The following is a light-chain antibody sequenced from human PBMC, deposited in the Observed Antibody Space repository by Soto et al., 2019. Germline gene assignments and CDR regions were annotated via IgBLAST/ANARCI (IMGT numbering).Light chain of an antibody. V-gene: IGLV2-11*01. CDR2: DVS. CDR3: CSYAGSYTWV. CDR1: SSDVGGYNY. Sequence: QSALTQPRSVSGSPGQSVTISCTGTSSDVGGYNYVSWYQQHPGKAPKLMIYDVSKRPSGVPHRFSGSKSGNTASLTISGLPAEDEADYYCCSYAGSYTWVFGGGTKLTVL. J-gene: IGLJ3*02.